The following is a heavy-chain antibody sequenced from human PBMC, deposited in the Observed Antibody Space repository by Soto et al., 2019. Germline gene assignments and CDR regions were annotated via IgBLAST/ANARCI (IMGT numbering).Heavy chain of an antibody. CDR3: ARPLWRDDYNWGYFDL. Sequence: GGSMRLSCAASGFTFRSYSMNWVRQAPGMGLEWVSYISSSSSTIYYADSVKGRFTIPRDNSKNTLYLQMNSLRAEDTAVYYCARPLWRDDYNWGYFDLWGRGTLVTVSS. CDR2: ISSSSSTI. CDR1: GFTFRSYS. J-gene: IGHJ2*01. D-gene: IGHD4-4*01. V-gene: IGHV3-48*01.